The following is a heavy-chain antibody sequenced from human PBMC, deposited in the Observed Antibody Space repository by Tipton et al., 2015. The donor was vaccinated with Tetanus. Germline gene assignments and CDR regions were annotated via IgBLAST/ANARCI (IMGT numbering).Heavy chain of an antibody. J-gene: IGHJ4*02. D-gene: IGHD2-15*01. Sequence: SLRLSCAASGFIFSSYGIHWVRQAPGKGLEWVAVSWNDGTDQYYADSVKGRFTLSRDNSKNTLYLHMDSLRAEDTALYYCAREADFSGGSCFSWDFDNWGQGTQVTVSS. CDR2: SWNDGTDQ. V-gene: IGHV3-33*01. CDR3: AREADFSGGSCFSWDFDN. CDR1: GFIFSSYG.